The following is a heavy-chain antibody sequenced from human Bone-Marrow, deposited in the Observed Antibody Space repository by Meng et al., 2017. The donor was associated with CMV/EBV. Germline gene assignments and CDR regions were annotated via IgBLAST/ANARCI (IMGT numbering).Heavy chain of an antibody. CDR1: GFTFSSYE. J-gene: IGHJ5*02. CDR3: AREDFWSGYYLNWFDP. V-gene: IGHV3-48*03. Sequence: GGSLRLSCAASGFTFSSYEMNWVRQAPGKGLEWISYISSGGSTTYYADSVKGRLTISRDNAKNSLYLQMNSLRAEDTAVYYCAREDFWSGYYLNWFDPWGQGTLVTVSS. CDR2: ISSGGSTT. D-gene: IGHD3-3*01.